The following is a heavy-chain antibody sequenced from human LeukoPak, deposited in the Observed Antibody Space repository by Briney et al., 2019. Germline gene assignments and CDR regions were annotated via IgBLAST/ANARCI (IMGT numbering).Heavy chain of an antibody. D-gene: IGHD6-19*01. J-gene: IGHJ6*02. CDR1: GFTVSSNY. Sequence: PGGSLRLSCAASGFTVSSNYMSWVRQAPGKGLEWVSLLFSGGTTYYADSVKGRFTISRDNSKNTLHLQMNSLRAEDTAVYYCAKGGRKGIAVTYGMDVWGQGTTVTVSS. V-gene: IGHV3-53*05. CDR3: AKGGRKGIAVTYGMDV. CDR2: LFSGGTT.